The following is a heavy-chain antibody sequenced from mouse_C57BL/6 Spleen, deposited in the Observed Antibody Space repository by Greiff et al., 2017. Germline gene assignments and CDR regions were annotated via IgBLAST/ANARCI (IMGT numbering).Heavy chain of an antibody. J-gene: IGHJ4*01. CDR2: IYPGSGNT. Sequence: VQLVESGPELVKPGASVKISCKASGYSFTSYYIHWVKQRPGQGLEWIGWIYPGSGNTKYNEKFKGKATLTADTSSSTAYMQLSSLTSEDSAVYYCARKADGKGAMDYWGQGTSVTVSS. D-gene: IGHD2-1*01. V-gene: IGHV1-66*01. CDR3: ARKADGKGAMDY. CDR1: GYSFTSYY.